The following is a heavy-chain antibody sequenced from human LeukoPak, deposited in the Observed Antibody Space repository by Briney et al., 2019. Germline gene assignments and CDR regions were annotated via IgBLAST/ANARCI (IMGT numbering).Heavy chain of an antibody. CDR2: VHLDGRT. V-gene: IGHV4-4*02. CDR1: VGSVTSTNW. D-gene: IGHD3-3*01. J-gene: IGHJ4*02. Sequence: SETLSLTCGVSVGSVTSTNWCTWVRQPPPKGLEWIGEVHLDGRTNYNPSLKSRLTMSVELSKNHISLKLTSVTAADTAVYYCAREGGFYRPLDYPGQGTLVTVSS. CDR3: AREGGFYRPLDY.